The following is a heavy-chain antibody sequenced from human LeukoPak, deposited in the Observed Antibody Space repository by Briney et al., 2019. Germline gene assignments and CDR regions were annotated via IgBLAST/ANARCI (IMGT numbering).Heavy chain of an antibody. CDR3: ARLREDAFDV. J-gene: IGHJ3*01. Sequence: SETLSLTCTVSGGSISVNYWSWIRQPPGKGLEWIGHVYHSGITNYNPSLKSRVTISVDTSTMQFSLNLRSVTAADTAVYYCARLREDAFDVWGQGTMVAVS. D-gene: IGHD3-10*01. CDR2: VYHSGIT. V-gene: IGHV4-59*08. CDR1: GGSISVNY.